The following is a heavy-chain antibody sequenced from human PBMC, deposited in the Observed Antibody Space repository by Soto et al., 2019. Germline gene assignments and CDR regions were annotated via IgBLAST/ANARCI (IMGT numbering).Heavy chain of an antibody. J-gene: IGHJ5*02. CDR3: ARNTYHTKYCTSTSCYTCWLDP. CDR2: IIPIFGTA. V-gene: IGHV1-69*13. Sequence: SVKVSCKASGGTFSSYAISGVRQAPGQGLEWMGGIIPIFGTANYAQKFQGRVTITADESTSTAYMELSSLRSEDTAVYYCARNTYHTKYCTSTSCYTCWLDPWGQGTLVTVSS. CDR1: GGTFSSYA. D-gene: IGHD2-2*02.